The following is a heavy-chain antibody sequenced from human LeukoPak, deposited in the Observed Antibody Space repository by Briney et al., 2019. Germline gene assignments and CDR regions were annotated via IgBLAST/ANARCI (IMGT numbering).Heavy chain of an antibody. CDR2: IIPILGIA. J-gene: IGHJ4*02. Sequence: GSSVTVSCQASGGTFSSYTISGVRQAPGQGLEWMGMIIPILGIANYVQKFQGRVTITADKSTSTAYMELSSLRSEDTAVYSCAREYGHIVGATLLGDWGQGTLVTVSS. CDR3: AREYGHIVGATLLGD. D-gene: IGHD1-26*01. V-gene: IGHV1-69*04. CDR1: GGTFSSYT.